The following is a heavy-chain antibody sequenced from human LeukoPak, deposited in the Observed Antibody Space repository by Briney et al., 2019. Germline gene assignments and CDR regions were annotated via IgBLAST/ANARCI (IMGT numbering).Heavy chain of an antibody. CDR1: GFSFSGNS. V-gene: IGHV3-21*04. Sequence: GGSLRLSCVGSGFSFSGNSMNWVRQAPGKGLEWVSGISRTSTYIYYADSVQGRFTISRDNSKNTLYLQMNSLRAEDTAVYYCAKTSPVGKGLFDYWGQGTLVTVSS. CDR3: AKTSPVGKGLFDY. CDR2: ISRTSTYI. D-gene: IGHD1-26*01. J-gene: IGHJ4*02.